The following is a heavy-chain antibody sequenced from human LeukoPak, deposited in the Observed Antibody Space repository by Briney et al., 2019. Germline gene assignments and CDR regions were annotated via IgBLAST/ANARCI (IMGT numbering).Heavy chain of an antibody. CDR1: GGSISSYY. CDR2: IYSSGNT. D-gene: IGHD1-26*01. J-gene: IGHJ3*02. V-gene: IGHV4-59*08. Sequence: SETLSLTCIVSGGSISSYYWGWIRQPPGKGLEWIGYIYSSGNTNSKPSLKSRVTISVDTSKSQFSLKMTSVTAADTAVYYCARQGSGGRAFDIWGQGTMVTVSS. CDR3: ARQGSGGRAFDI.